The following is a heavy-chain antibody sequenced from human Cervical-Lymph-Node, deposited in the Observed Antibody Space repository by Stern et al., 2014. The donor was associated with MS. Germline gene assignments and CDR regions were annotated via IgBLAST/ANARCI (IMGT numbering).Heavy chain of an antibody. V-gene: IGHV1-18*01. CDR1: GYTFTNYG. J-gene: IGHJ4*02. Sequence: QVQLVQSGSAVKKPGASVKVSCKASGYTFTNYGITWVRQAPGRGLEWMGWISAYNGDTNYAQNLQGRVTMTTDTSMTTAYMELRSLRSDDTAVYYCARTYVRAFDYWGQGSLVTVSS. CDR2: ISAYNGDT. D-gene: IGHD3-16*01. CDR3: ARTYVRAFDY.